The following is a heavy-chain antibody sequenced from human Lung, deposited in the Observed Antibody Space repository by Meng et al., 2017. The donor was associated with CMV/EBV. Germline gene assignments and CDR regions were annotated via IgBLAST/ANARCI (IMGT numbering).Heavy chain of an antibody. J-gene: IGHJ4*02. CDR1: GFTFSIYE. Sequence: GESLKISCAASGFTFSIYEMNWVRQAPGKGLEWVSFISVTGSQIYYADSVKGRFTISRDNAQNSLYLQMNSLRGDDTAVYYCARGIRRRDELWNWRRSRNNVFYIDSWGQGRXVNVDS. V-gene: IGHV3-48*03. CDR2: ISVTGSQI. CDR3: ARGIRRRDELWNWRRSRNNVFYIDS. D-gene: IGHD1/OR15-1a*01.